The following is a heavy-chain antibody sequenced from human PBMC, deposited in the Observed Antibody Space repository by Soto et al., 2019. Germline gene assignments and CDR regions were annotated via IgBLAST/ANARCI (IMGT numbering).Heavy chain of an antibody. CDR3: ARQGGDCSGGSCYSGYYYYGMDV. CDR1: GGSISTSNYY. Sequence: PSEALSLTSTVSGGSISTSNYYWGWIRLPPGKGLEWIGNMYYSGSTYYNPSLKSRVTIFVDTSKNQFSLKLSSVTAADTAAYYCARQGGDCSGGSCYSGYYYYGMDVWGEGTTVS. CDR2: MYYSGST. D-gene: IGHD2-15*01. J-gene: IGHJ6*02. V-gene: IGHV4-39*01.